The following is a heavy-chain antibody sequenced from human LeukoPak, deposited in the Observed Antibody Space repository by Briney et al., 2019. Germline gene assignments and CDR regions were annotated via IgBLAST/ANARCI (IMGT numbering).Heavy chain of an antibody. CDR2: VNSDGYSF. CDR1: GFTFSSYW. CDR3: ARGEAVAGTDY. D-gene: IGHD6-19*01. Sequence: GGSLRLSCAASGFTFSSYWMHWARQSPGKGLEWLARVNSDGYSFSYADSVRGRFTISRDNAKKTLYLQMNSLRVEDTAMYYCARGEAVAGTDYWGQGVLVTVSS. V-gene: IGHV3-74*01. J-gene: IGHJ4*02.